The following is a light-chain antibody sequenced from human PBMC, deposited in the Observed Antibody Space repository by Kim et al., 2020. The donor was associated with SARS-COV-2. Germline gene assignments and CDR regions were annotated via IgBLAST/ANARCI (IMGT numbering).Light chain of an antibody. CDR3: QQRNSWPPAVT. CDR1: QNIDTY. J-gene: IGKJ4*01. Sequence: PRERSTLSCLASQNIDTYLAWYQRRPGQAPRLLVYDASNSATGVPDRFSGSGSGTDFTLTISSLEPEDFSIYYCQQRNSWPPAVTFGGGTKVDIK. CDR2: DAS. V-gene: IGKV3-11*01.